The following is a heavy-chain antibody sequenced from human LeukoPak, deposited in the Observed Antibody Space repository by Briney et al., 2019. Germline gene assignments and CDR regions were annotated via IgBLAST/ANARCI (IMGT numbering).Heavy chain of an antibody. Sequence: EASVKVSCKASGYTFTSYGISWVRQAPGQGLGWMGWISAYNGNTNYAQKLQGRVTMTTDTSTSTAYMELRSLRSDDTAVYYCARDEMYYYGSGSAGSYYYGMDVWGQGTTVTVSS. D-gene: IGHD3-10*01. V-gene: IGHV1-18*01. CDR1: GYTFTSYG. J-gene: IGHJ6*02. CDR2: ISAYNGNT. CDR3: ARDEMYYYGSGSAGSYYYGMDV.